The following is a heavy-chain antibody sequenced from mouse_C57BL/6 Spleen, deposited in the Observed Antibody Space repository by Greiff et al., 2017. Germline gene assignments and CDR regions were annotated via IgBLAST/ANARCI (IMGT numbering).Heavy chain of an antibody. CDR2: IYPGSGST. J-gene: IGHJ2*01. D-gene: IGHD1-1*01. Sequence: QVQLQQPGAELVKPGASVKMSCKASGYTFTSYWITWVKQRPGQGLEWIGDIYPGSGSTNYNEKFKSKATLTVDTSSSTAYMQLSSLTSEDSAVYYCARYLTTVVPFDYWSQGTTLTVSS. CDR1: GYTFTSYW. V-gene: IGHV1-55*01. CDR3: ARYLTTVVPFDY.